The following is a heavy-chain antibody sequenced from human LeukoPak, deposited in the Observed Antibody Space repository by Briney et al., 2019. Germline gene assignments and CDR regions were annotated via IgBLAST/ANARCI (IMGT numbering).Heavy chain of an antibody. CDR3: ARGYYGSGSSIDY. CDR2: INHSGST. D-gene: IGHD3-10*01. Sequence: SETLSLTCAVYGGSFSGYYWSWIRQPPGKGLEWIGEINHSGSTNYNPSLKSRVTISVDTSKNQFSLKLSSVTAADTAVYYCARGYYGSGSSIDYWGQGTLVTVSS. J-gene: IGHJ4*02. CDR1: GGSFSGYY. V-gene: IGHV4-34*01.